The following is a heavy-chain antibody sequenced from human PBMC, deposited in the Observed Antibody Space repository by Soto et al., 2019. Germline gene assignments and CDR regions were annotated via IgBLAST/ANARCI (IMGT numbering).Heavy chain of an antibody. D-gene: IGHD3-22*01. CDR2: ISGSGGNT. V-gene: IGHV3-23*01. CDR3: AIDTTYDSSGHSPPDCFDF. J-gene: IGHJ4*02. CDR1: GFTFSSHA. Sequence: GGSLRLSCAGSGFTFSSHAMSWVRQAPGKGLEWVSAISGSGGNTYYADSVKGRFTISRDNSKNTLYLQMNSLRAEDTAVYYCAIDTTYDSSGHSPPDCFDFWGQGTLVTVSS.